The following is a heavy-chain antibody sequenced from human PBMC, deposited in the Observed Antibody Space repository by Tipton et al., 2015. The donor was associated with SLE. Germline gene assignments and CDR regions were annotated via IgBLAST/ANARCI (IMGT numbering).Heavy chain of an antibody. D-gene: IGHD2-2*01. CDR2: IHHSGST. CDR1: GGSIRSSNW. CDR3: ARGCSSSTCEPFYFFGMDV. V-gene: IGHV4-4*02. J-gene: IGHJ6*02. Sequence: TLSLTCAVSGGSIRSSNWWSWVRQPPGKGLEWIGEIHHSGSTNSHPSLKSRVTISVDKSKNQFSLKLSSVTVADTAVYYCARGCSSSTCEPFYFFGMDVWGQGTTVTVSS.